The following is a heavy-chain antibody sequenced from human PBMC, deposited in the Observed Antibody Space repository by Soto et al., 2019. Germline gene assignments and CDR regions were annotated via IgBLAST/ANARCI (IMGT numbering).Heavy chain of an antibody. D-gene: IGHD3-16*01. CDR1: GFTFRSYV. CDR3: ARWGTTGGLDV. J-gene: IGHJ4*02. Sequence: QVQLVESGGGVVQPGTSLRLSCVGSGFTFRSYVIHWVRQAPGKGLEWVALTSYDGSNNFYGDSVKGRFTISRHNSMNTVELQTDSLTFEDSALYYCARWGTTGGLDVWGQGTLVSVSS. CDR2: TSYDGSNN. V-gene: IGHV3-33*05.